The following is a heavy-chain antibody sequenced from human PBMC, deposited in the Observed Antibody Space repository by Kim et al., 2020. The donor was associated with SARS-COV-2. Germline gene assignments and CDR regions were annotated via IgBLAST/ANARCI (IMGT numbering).Heavy chain of an antibody. V-gene: IGHV3-23*01. Sequence: DSVKGRFTISRDNSKNTLYLQMNSLGAEDTAVYYCAKEGDYGIWDWYFDLWGRGTLVTVSS. J-gene: IGHJ2*01. D-gene: IGHD3-16*01. CDR3: AKEGDYGIWDWYFDL.